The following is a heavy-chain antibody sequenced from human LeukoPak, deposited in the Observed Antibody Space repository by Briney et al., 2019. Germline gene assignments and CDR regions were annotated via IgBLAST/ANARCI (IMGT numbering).Heavy chain of an antibody. CDR2: IYYSGST. CDR1: GGSISSSSYY. J-gene: IGHJ5*02. CDR3: ARGAPRENYYVSVRGRNWFDP. V-gene: IGHV4-39*07. D-gene: IGHD3-10*01. Sequence: PSETLSLTCTVSGGSISSSSYYWGWIRQPPGKGLEWIGSIYYSGSTYYNPSLKSRVTISVDTSKNQFSLKLNSVTAADTAVYYCARGAPRENYYVSVRGRNWFDPWGQGTLVTVSS.